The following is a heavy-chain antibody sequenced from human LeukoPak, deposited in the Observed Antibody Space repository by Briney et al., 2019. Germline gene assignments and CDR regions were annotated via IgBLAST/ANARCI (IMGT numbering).Heavy chain of an antibody. Sequence: SVKVSCKASGGTFSSYAISWVRQAPGQGLEWMGGIIPIFGTANYAQKFQGRVTITADESTSTAYMELSRLRSEDTAVYYCARGHDGDYYYYSYMDVWGKGTTVTVSS. D-gene: IGHD3-16*01. J-gene: IGHJ6*03. CDR1: GGTFSSYA. V-gene: IGHV1-69*13. CDR2: IIPIFGTA. CDR3: ARGHDGDYYYYSYMDV.